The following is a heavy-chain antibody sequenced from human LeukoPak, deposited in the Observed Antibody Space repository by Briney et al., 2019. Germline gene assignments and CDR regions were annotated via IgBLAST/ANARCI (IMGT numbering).Heavy chain of an antibody. D-gene: IGHD2-2*01. V-gene: IGHV4-4*07. J-gene: IGHJ4*02. CDR2: IYTSGST. CDR1: GGSISSYY. CDR3: ASKYCSSTSCKKKGFDY. Sequence: SETLSLTCTVSGGSISSYYWSWIRQPAGKGLEWIGRIYTSGSTNYNPSPKSRVTMSVDTSKNQFSLKLSSVTAADTAVYYCASKYCSSTSCKKKGFDYWGQGTLVTVSS.